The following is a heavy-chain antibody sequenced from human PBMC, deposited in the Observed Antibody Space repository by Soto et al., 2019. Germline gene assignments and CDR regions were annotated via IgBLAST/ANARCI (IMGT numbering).Heavy chain of an antibody. D-gene: IGHD2-15*01. V-gene: IGHV5-51*01. CDR2: IYPGVSDT. CDR1: GYSFTSYW. Sequence: GESLKISCKGSGYSFTSYWIGWVRQMPGKGLEWMGIIYPGVSDTRYSPSFQGQVTISDDKSISTAYLQWSSLKASDTAMYYCARQEVVAATDNYHHYYMDVWGKGTTVTVSS. J-gene: IGHJ6*03. CDR3: ARQEVVAATDNYHHYYMDV.